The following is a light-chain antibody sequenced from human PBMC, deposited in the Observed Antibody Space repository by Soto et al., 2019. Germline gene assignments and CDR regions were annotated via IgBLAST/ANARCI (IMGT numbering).Light chain of an antibody. V-gene: IGKV3-15*01. CDR3: QQYDNWPRT. CDR1: QSVRSN. CDR2: DAS. Sequence: EIVMTHSPATLSVSPWEIATLSCRASQSVRSNLACHQQKPGPPPRLLIYDASTRATGIPSRFSGSGSGTEFTLTISSLKSEDFAVYYCQQYDNWPRTFGHGTKVDIK. J-gene: IGKJ1*01.